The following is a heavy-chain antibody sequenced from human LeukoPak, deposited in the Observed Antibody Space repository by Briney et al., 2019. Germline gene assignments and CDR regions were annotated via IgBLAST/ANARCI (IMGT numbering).Heavy chain of an antibody. CDR3: AKDPSPHNWGEDWFDP. CDR1: GFTFSSYG. Sequence: GGSLRLSCAASGFTFSSYGMHWVRQAPGKGLEWVAFIRYDGSNKYYADSVKGRFTISRDNSKNTLYLQMNSLRAEDTAVYYCAKDPSPHNWGEDWFDPWGQGTLVTVSS. D-gene: IGHD7-27*01. V-gene: IGHV3-30*02. J-gene: IGHJ5*02. CDR2: IRYDGSNK.